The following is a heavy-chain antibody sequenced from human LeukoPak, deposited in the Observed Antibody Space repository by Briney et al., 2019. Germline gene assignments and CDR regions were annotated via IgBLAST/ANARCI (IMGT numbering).Heavy chain of an antibody. CDR2: IYSSGST. CDR1: GGSISSANSY. J-gene: IGHJ5*02. Sequence: PSETLSLTCSVSGGSISSANSYWSWIRQPAGRGLEWIGRIYSSGSTNYNPSLKSRVTISVDTSKNHFSLRLSSVTAADTAVYYCARQFSELMFSADYFDRWGQGTLVTVSS. CDR3: ARQFSELMFSADYFDR. V-gene: IGHV4-61*02. D-gene: IGHD4-11*01.